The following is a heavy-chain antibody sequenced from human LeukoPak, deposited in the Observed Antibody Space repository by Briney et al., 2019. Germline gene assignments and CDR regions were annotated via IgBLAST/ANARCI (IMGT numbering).Heavy chain of an antibody. D-gene: IGHD1-26*01. CDR1: GFTFSTAW. Sequence: PGGSLRLSCAASGFTFSTAWMTWVRQAPGKGLEWVSSIDVGSYTYYAGSVKGRFTISRDNAKNLLYLQMNSLRVEDTAVYYCASEGVVGPVAHFDYWGQGALVTVSS. CDR3: ASEGVVGPVAHFDY. V-gene: IGHV3-21*01. CDR2: IDVGSYT. J-gene: IGHJ4*02.